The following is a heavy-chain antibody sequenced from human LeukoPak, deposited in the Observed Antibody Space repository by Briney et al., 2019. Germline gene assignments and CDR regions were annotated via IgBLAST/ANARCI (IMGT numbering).Heavy chain of an antibody. CDR2: ISYHGRDK. D-gene: IGHD3-22*01. CDR3: ARQSCLYSSGCFLDY. J-gene: IGHJ4*02. CDR1: GFTFSNYA. Sequence: TGGSLRLSCVASGFTFSNYAMHWVRQAPGKGLEWVAVISYHGRDKYYADSVKGRFTLSRDTSKNTLYLEMNSLRAEDTAVYYCARQSCLYSSGCFLDYWGQGTLVTVSS. V-gene: IGHV3-30*04.